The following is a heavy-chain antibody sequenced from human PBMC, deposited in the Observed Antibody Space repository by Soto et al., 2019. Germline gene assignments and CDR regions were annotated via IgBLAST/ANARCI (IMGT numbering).Heavy chain of an antibody. CDR1: GYTFTGFY. CDR2: INPNSGDT. D-gene: IGHD3-22*01. Sequence: ASVKVSCKAFGYTFTGFYMDWVRQAPGQRLEWMGWINPNSGDTNYAQKFQGRVTMTRDTSTSTAHMELSGLRSDDTAVYYCARLKTYYDKNGSSGYWGQGTQVTVYS. V-gene: IGHV1-2*02. CDR3: ARLKTYYDKNGSSGY. J-gene: IGHJ4*02.